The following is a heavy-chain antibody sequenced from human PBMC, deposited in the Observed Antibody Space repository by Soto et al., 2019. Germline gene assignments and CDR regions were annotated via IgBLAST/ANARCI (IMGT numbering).Heavy chain of an antibody. J-gene: IGHJ4*02. CDR1: GFTFDDYA. CDR2: ISWNSGSI. CDR3: AKDIRGVDGGNYFDY. D-gene: IGHD2-15*01. V-gene: IGHV3-9*01. Sequence: GGSLRLSCAASGFTFDDYAMHWVRQAPGKGLEWVSGISWNSGSIGYADSVKGRFTISRDNAKNSLYLQMNSLRAEDTALYYCAKDIRGVDGGNYFDYWGQGTLVTVSS.